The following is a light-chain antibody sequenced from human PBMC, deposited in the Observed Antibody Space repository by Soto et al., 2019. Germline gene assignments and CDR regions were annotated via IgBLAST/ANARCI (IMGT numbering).Light chain of an antibody. Sequence: EIVMTQSPATLSVSPGERVTLSCRASQSVSSNLAWYQQKPGQAPRLLIYVASTRATGIPARFSGSGSGTEFTLTISSLQPEDFAAYYCQQYNNWPGTFGQGTKVEIK. V-gene: IGKV3-15*01. CDR1: QSVSSN. CDR2: VAS. J-gene: IGKJ2*01. CDR3: QQYNNWPGT.